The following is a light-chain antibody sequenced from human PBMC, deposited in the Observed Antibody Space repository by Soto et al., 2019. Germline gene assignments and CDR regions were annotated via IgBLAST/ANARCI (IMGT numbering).Light chain of an antibody. V-gene: IGKV1-39*01. CDR1: QRITTY. CDR3: QQIYSAPLT. CDR2: AAS. J-gene: IGKJ4*01. Sequence: DIQMTQSPSSLSASVGDRVTITCGASQRITTYLNWYRQKPGKAPKLLIYAASSLQSGVPSRFSGSGSETEFTLSISSLQPEDFATYFCQQIYSAPLTFGGGTKVDIK.